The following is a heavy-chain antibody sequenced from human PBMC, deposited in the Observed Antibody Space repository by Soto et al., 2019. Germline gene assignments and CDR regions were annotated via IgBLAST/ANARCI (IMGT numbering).Heavy chain of an antibody. D-gene: IGHD3-22*01. CDR3: VRDPDYYDHSGYHNY. CDR2: ISAYNGNT. CDR1: GYTFTSYG. V-gene: IGHV1-18*01. Sequence: ASVKVSCKASGYTFTSYGISWVRQAPGQGLEWMVWISAYNGNTNYAQKLQGRVTMTTDTSTSTAYMELRSLRSDDTAVYYCVRDPDYYDHSGYHNYWGQRSLVTVSS. J-gene: IGHJ4*02.